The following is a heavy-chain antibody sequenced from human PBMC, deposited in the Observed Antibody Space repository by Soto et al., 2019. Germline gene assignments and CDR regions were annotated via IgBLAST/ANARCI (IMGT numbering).Heavy chain of an antibody. V-gene: IGHV4-30-2*01. CDR1: GGSISSGGYY. J-gene: IGHJ4*02. D-gene: IGHD3-22*01. CDR3: ASHSYDSSGYSPPGY. Sequence: SETLSLTCTVSGGSISSGGYYWSWIRQHPGKGLEWIGYIYHSGSTYYNPSLKSRVTISVDRTKNQFSLKLSSVTAADTAVYYCASHSYDSSGYSPPGYWGQGTLVTVSS. CDR2: IYHSGST.